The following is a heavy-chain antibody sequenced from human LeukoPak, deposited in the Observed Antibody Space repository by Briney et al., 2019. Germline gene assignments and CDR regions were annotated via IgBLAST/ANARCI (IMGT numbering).Heavy chain of an antibody. J-gene: IGHJ4*02. CDR1: GGTFSSYA. CDR3: AREGHYDSSGYPFDY. Sequence: GSSVKVSCEASGGTFSSYAISWVRQAPGQGLEWMGIINPSGGSTSYAQKFQGRVTITADESTSTAYMELSSLRSEDTAVYYCAREGHYDSSGYPFDYWGQGTLVTVSS. V-gene: IGHV1-69*11. D-gene: IGHD3-22*01. CDR2: INPSGGST.